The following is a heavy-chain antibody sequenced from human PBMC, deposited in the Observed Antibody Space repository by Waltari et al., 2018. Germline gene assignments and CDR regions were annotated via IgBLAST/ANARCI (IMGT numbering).Heavy chain of an antibody. Sequence: QVQLQESGPGLVKPSGTLSVTCAVSGDSISGSYWWRWVRQPPGKGLEWIGQIHGSGRSNYTPSLESRVTVSMDTSSNHFSLKVTSATAADTAVYYCARDRGRGLYLDSWGQGTLVTVSP. CDR3: ARDRGRGLYLDS. D-gene: IGHD2-15*01. V-gene: IGHV4-4*02. CDR1: GDSISGSYW. J-gene: IGHJ4*02. CDR2: IHGSGRS.